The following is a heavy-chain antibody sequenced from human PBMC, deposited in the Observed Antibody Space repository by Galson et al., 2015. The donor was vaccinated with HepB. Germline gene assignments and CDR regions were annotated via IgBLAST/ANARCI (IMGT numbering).Heavy chain of an antibody. CDR3: AKDHGYSEGADY. Sequence: SLRLSCAASGFTFDDYAMHWVRQAPGKGLEWVSLITWDGGSRYYADSVKGRFTISRDNSKNSLYLQMNSLRTEDTALYYCAKDHGYSEGADYWGQGTLVTVSS. CDR1: GFTFDDYA. CDR2: ITWDGGSR. D-gene: IGHD5-24*01. J-gene: IGHJ4*02. V-gene: IGHV3-43*01.